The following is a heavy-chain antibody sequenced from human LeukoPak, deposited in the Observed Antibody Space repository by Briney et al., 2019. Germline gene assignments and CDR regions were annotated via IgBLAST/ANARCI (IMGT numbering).Heavy chain of an antibody. CDR2: ISSSSSYI. D-gene: IGHD2-2*01. Sequence: GGSLRLSCAASGFTFSSYSMNWVRQAPGKGLEWVSSISSSSSYIYYADSVKGRFTISRDNAKNSLYLQMNSLRAEDTAVYYCARDQLERNQQRCEKYYYYGMDVWGQGTTVTVSS. V-gene: IGHV3-21*01. CDR1: GFTFSSYS. J-gene: IGHJ6*02. CDR3: ARDQLERNQQRCEKYYYYGMDV.